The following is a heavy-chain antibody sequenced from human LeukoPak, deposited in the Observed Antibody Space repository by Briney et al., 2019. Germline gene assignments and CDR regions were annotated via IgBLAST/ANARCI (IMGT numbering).Heavy chain of an antibody. Sequence: SETLSLTCTVSGGSISSSGYSWGWIRQPPGKGLEWIGNINYSGSTYYNPSLKSRVTIFVDTSKNQFSLKLTSVTAADTAVYFCARRVTGDLRRFDYWGQGTLVTVSS. J-gene: IGHJ4*02. D-gene: IGHD7-27*01. CDR2: INYSGST. V-gene: IGHV4-39*01. CDR1: GGSISSSGYS. CDR3: ARRVTGDLRRFDY.